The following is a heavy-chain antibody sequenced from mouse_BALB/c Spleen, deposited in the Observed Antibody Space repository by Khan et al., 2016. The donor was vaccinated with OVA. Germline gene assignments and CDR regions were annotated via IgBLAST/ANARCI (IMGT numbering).Heavy chain of an antibody. D-gene: IGHD3-1*01. CDR3: AGRHPGGDPSWFAY. CDR1: GFTFSYYA. V-gene: IGHV5-9-4*01. Sequence: EVELVESGGGLVKPGGSLRLSCAASGFTFSYYAMSWVRQSPEKRLEWVAEISSGGSHTYYLDTVTGLFTISRDNAIVIFYLVMSSLRSEGTAMYYCAGRHPGGDPSWFAYWGQGTLVTVSA. J-gene: IGHJ3*01. CDR2: ISSGGSHT.